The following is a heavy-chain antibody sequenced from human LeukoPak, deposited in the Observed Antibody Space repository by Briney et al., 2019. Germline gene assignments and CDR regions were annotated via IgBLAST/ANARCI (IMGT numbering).Heavy chain of an antibody. CDR3: ARESSGWYSVEGAFDI. D-gene: IGHD6-19*01. Sequence: GGSLRLSCAASGFTLSNAWMSWVRQAPGKGLEWVSYISSSGSTIYYADSVKGRFTISRDNAKNSLYLQMNSLRAEDTAVYYCARESSGWYSVEGAFDIWGQGTMVTVSS. J-gene: IGHJ3*02. CDR2: ISSSGSTI. CDR1: GFTLSNAW. V-gene: IGHV3-11*04.